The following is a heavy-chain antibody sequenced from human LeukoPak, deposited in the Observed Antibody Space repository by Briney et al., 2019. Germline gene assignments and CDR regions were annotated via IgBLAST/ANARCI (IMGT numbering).Heavy chain of an antibody. D-gene: IGHD3-22*01. Sequence: PGRSLRLSCAASGFTFSSYAMSWVRQAPGKGLEWVANIKQDGSEKYYVDSVKGRFTISRDNAKNSLYLQMNSLRAEDTAVYYCARESYYDSSGPFDYWGQGTLVTVSS. CDR1: GFTFSSYA. J-gene: IGHJ4*02. V-gene: IGHV3-7*01. CDR3: ARESYYDSSGPFDY. CDR2: IKQDGSEK.